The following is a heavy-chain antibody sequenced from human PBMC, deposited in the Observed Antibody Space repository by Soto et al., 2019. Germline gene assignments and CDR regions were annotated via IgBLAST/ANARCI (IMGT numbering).Heavy chain of an antibody. CDR2: MYYSGST. V-gene: IGHV4-31*03. CDR3: ARGGYSGYVFIAFDI. J-gene: IGHJ3*02. CDR1: GGSIGSGGYY. Sequence: SETLSLTCTVSGGSIGSGGYYWSWIRQHPGKGLEWIGYMYYSGSTYYNPSLKSRVTISRDTSKNQFSLKLSSVTAADTAVYYCARGGYSGYVFIAFDIWGQGTMVTVSS. D-gene: IGHD5-12*01.